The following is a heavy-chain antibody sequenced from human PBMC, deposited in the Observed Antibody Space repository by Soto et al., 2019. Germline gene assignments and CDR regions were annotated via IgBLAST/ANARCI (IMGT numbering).Heavy chain of an antibody. Sequence: QVTVKESGPVLVKPTETLTLTCTVSGFSLSNAGLGVSWIRQPPGKALEWLAHIFSNDEKSYSTSLKSRLTISKDTSKSQVVPTMTNMDPVDTATYYCASTYSTSLYWFDPWGQGTLVTVYS. D-gene: IGHD6-13*01. CDR2: IFSNDEK. V-gene: IGHV2-26*04. J-gene: IGHJ5*02. CDR3: ASTYSTSLYWFDP. CDR1: GFSLSNAGLG.